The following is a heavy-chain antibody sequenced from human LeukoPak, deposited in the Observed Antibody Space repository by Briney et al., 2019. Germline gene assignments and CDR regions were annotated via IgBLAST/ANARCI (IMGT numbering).Heavy chain of an antibody. CDR2: IYYSWST. Sequence: SETLSLTCTVSCVPISSYYWSWIRPPPGKGLEWIGYIYYSWSTNYNPSLKSRVTISVDTSKNQFSLKLSSVTAADTAVYYCARDRVYSSSWYASPYYYYMDVWGKGTTVTVSS. D-gene: IGHD6-13*01. V-gene: IGHV4-59*01. CDR3: ARDRVYSSSWYASPYYYYMDV. J-gene: IGHJ6*03. CDR1: CVPISSYY.